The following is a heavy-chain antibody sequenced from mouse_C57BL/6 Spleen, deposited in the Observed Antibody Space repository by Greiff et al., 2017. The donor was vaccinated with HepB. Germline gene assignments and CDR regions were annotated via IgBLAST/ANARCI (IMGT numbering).Heavy chain of an antibody. D-gene: IGHD2-3*01. CDR2: IDPSDSET. J-gene: IGHJ3*01. CDR3: TREGDGYYLAC. Sequence: QVQLQQPGAELVRPGSSVKLSCKASGYTFTSYWMHWVKQRPIQGLEWIGNIDPSDSETPYNQKFKDKATLTVDKSSSTAYMQLRSLTSEESAVYYCTREGDGYYLACWGQGTLVTVSA. V-gene: IGHV1-52*01. CDR1: GYTFTSYW.